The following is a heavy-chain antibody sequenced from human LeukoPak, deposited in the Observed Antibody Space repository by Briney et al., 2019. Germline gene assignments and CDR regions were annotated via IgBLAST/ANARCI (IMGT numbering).Heavy chain of an antibody. V-gene: IGHV3-15*07. CDR2: IKPKTDGETT. J-gene: IGHJ4*02. Sequence: AGGSLRLSCAASGFTFSNYWMNWVRQAPGKGLEWVGRIKPKTDGETTEYAAPVKGRFSISRDDSKNMLYLQMNSLKTEDTAVYYCITPLPYSAQGGQGTLVTVSS. CDR3: ITPLPYSAQ. D-gene: IGHD2-21*01. CDR1: GFTFSNYW.